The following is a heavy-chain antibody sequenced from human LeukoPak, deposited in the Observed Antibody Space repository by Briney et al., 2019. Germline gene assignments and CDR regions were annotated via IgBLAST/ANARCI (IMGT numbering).Heavy chain of an antibody. CDR1: GGSISSYY. J-gene: IGHJ4*02. CDR2: IYYSGST. V-gene: IGHV4-59*12. CDR3: AREPKGGGWYALDY. D-gene: IGHD6-19*01. Sequence: SETLSLTCTVSGGSISSYYWSWIRQPPGKGLEWIGYIYYSGSTNYNPSLKSRVTISVDTSKNQFSLQLNSVTPEDTAVYYCAREPKGGGWYALDYWGQGTLVTVSS.